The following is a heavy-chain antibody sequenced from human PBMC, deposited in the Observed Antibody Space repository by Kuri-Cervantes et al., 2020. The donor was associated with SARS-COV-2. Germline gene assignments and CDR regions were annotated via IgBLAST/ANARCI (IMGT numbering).Heavy chain of an antibody. CDR1: GFTFSSYS. D-gene: IGHD3-10*01. V-gene: IGHV3-21*01. Sequence: GGSLRLSCAASGFTFSSYSMNWVRQAPGKGLEWVSSISSSSSNISHADSMKGRFTISRDNAKNSLYLQMNSLRAEDTAVYYCARAYGSGLSGSYYYYGMDVWGQGTTVTVSS. J-gene: IGHJ6*02. CDR2: ISSSSSNI. CDR3: ARAYGSGLSGSYYYYGMDV.